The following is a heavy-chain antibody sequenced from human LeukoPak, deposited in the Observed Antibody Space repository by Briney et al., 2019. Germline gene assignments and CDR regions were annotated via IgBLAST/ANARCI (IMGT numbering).Heavy chain of an antibody. CDR2: ISFSGDNS. CDR3: AKDIQLST. Sequence: GGSLRLSCAASGFNFRDSSMTWVRQAPAKRLEWVSLISFSGDNSYYADSVKGRFTISRDNSKNTLSLQMNSLRVEDTAIYYCAKDIQLSTWGLGTMVTVSS. D-gene: IGHD5-24*01. CDR1: GFNFRDSS. J-gene: IGHJ3*01. V-gene: IGHV3-23*01.